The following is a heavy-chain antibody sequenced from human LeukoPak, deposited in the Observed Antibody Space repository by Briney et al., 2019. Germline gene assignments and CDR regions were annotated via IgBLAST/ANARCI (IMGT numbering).Heavy chain of an antibody. Sequence: GGSLRLSCATSGFTFSNYAIHWVRQAPGKGLEWVAVISYDGSNKYYADSVKGRFTISRDNSKNTLYLQMNSLRAEDTAVYYCARGSGYRYGFTGRERTKSRLDYWGQGTLVTVSS. J-gene: IGHJ4*02. CDR3: ARGSGYRYGFTGRERTKSRLDY. V-gene: IGHV3-30*04. D-gene: IGHD5-18*01. CDR2: ISYDGSNK. CDR1: GFTFSNYA.